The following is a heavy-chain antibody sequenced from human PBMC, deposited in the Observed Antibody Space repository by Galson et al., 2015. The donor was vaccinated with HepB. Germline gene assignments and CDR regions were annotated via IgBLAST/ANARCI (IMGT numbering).Heavy chain of an antibody. Sequence: QSGAEVTKPGESLNISCKGSGYRFSNYWIGWVRQMPGKGLEWMGIIDPTDSDTSYSPSYEGQVTISADESISTAYLQWSSLKASDTAIYYCARHPSWDEGIDMWGQGTMVTVSS. V-gene: IGHV5-51*01. J-gene: IGHJ3*02. CDR2: IDPTDSDT. D-gene: IGHD1-26*01. CDR3: ARHPSWDEGIDM. CDR1: GYRFSNYW.